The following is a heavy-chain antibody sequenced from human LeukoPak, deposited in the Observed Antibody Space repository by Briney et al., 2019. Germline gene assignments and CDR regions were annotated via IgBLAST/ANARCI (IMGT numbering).Heavy chain of an antibody. J-gene: IGHJ4*02. CDR1: AGSMSGYH. CDR3: ARRAKSAYYFDY. V-gene: IGHV4-59*08. CDR2: IFSSGAT. Sequence: SETLSLTCTVSAGSMSGYHWSWIRQPPGKGLEWIGYIFSSGATNYNPSLKSRVTISVDTSKNQFSLKLSSVTAADTAVYYCARRAKSAYYFDYWGQGTVVTVSS. D-gene: IGHD2/OR15-2a*01.